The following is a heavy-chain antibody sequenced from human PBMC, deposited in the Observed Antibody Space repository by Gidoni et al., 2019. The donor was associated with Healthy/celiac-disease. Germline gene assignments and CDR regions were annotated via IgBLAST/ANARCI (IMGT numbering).Heavy chain of an antibody. Sequence: QVQLQESGLGLVKPSETLSLTCTVSGGSFSSGCYYWSWIRQPQGKGLEWIVYIYYSGSTNYNPSLKSRVTIAVDTSKNQFSLKLSSVTAADTAVYYCARGGSITIFGVVTNLFDYWGQGTLVTVSS. D-gene: IGHD3-3*01. CDR3: ARGGSITIFGVVTNLFDY. J-gene: IGHJ4*02. V-gene: IGHV4-61*01. CDR1: GGSFSSGCYY. CDR2: IYYSGST.